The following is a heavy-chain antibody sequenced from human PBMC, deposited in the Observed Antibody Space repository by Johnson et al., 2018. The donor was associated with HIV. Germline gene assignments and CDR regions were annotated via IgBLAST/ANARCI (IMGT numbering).Heavy chain of an antibody. V-gene: IGHV3-13*01. J-gene: IGHJ3*02. CDR1: GFTFSSYD. D-gene: IGHD3-10*01. Sequence: VQLVESGVGVVQPGRSLRLSCAASGFTFSSYDMHWVRHVTGKGLDWISAIGTAGDTLYSGSVKGRFSISRDNAKNSLYLQMNSLRPGDTAVYYCVRGGSDAFDIWGHGTMVTVSS. CDR3: VRGGSDAFDI. CDR2: IGTAGDT.